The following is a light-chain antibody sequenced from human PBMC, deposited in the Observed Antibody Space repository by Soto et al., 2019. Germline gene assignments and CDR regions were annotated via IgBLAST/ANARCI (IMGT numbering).Light chain of an antibody. CDR3: QQYGSSTWT. J-gene: IGKJ1*01. CDR1: QSVSSSY. CDR2: GAS. V-gene: IGKV3-20*01. Sequence: EIVLTQSPGTLSLSPGERATLSCRASQSVSSSYLAWYQQKPGQAPRLLIYGASSRATGISDRFSDSGSGTDFTLTISRLEPEDFAVYYCQQYGSSTWTFGQGTKV.